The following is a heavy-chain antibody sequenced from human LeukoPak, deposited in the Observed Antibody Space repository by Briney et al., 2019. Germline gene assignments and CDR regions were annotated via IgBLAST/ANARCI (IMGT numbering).Heavy chain of an antibody. CDR2: MNPNSGNT. Sequence: ASVKVSCKASGYTFTSYDINWVRQATGQGLEWMGWMNPNSGNTGYAQKFQGRVTVTRNTSISTAYMELSSLRSEDTAVYYCARETRDDYGMDVWGQGTTVTVSS. CDR1: GYTFTSYD. CDR3: ARETRDDYGMDV. D-gene: IGHD1-7*01. J-gene: IGHJ6*02. V-gene: IGHV1-8*01.